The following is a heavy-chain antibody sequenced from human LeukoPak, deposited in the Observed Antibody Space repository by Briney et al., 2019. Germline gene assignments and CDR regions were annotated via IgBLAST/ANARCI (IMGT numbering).Heavy chain of an antibody. V-gene: IGHV4-34*01. J-gene: IGHJ5*02. CDR3: ARGTPPTVTTFWWFDP. D-gene: IGHD4-17*01. CDR2: INHSGST. Sequence: SETPSLTCAVYGGSFSGYYWSWIRQPPGKGLEWIGEINHSGSTNYNPSLKSRVTISVDTSKNQFSLKLSSVTAADTAVYYCARGTPPTVTTFWWFDPWGQGTLVTVSS. CDR1: GGSFSGYY.